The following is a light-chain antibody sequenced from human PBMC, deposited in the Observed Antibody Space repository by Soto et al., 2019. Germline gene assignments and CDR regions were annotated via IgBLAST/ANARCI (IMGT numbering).Light chain of an antibody. CDR1: SSDVGGYNY. J-gene: IGLJ1*01. CDR3: TSYAGGNNV. V-gene: IGLV2-8*01. Sequence: QSVLTQPPSASGSPGQSVTISFTGTSSDVGGYNYVSWYQQHPGKVPKLMVYEVNKRPSGVPDRFSGSKSGNTDSLTVSGLRAEDEADYYCTSYAGGNNVFGTGTKGTVL. CDR2: EVN.